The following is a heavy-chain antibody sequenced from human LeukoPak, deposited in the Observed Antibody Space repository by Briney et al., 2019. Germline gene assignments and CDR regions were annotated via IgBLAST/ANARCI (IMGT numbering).Heavy chain of an antibody. CDR1: GYTFTSYG. CDR2: IGAYNGNT. J-gene: IGHJ3*02. V-gene: IGHV1-18*01. CDR3: ASSFWTPGAFDI. D-gene: IGHD3/OR15-3a*01. Sequence: GASVKVSCKASGYTFTSYGISWVRQAPGQGLEWMGWIGAYNGNTNYAQKLQGRVTMTTDTSTSTAYMELRSLRSDDTAVYYCASSFWTPGAFDIWGQGTMVTVSS.